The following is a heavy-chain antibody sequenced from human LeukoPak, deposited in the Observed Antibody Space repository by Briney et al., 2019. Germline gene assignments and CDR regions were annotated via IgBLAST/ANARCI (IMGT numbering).Heavy chain of an antibody. J-gene: IGHJ2*01. D-gene: IGHD3-10*01. V-gene: IGHV3-23*01. CDR2: ISSGSEYT. Sequence: PGGTLRPSRAASGFSPRSHGMSWVRQAPWKEPEWVSSISSGSEYTFYADSVKGRFTISRDNSKNTLYLQMNSLRAGDTAIYYCAKIGVIGNWYYDGWGRGTLVTVSS. CDR1: GFSPRSHG. CDR3: AKIGVIGNWYYDG.